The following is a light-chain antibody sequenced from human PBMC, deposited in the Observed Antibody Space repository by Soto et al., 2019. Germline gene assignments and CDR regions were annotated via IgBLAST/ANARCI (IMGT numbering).Light chain of an antibody. CDR3: QQYNNWPT. Sequence: EIVFTQSATALSLYPGERATCSCRASQSVSSYLAWYQQKPGQAPRLLIYDASNRATGIPARFSGSGSGTEFTLTISSLQSEDFAVYYCQQYNNWPTSGQGTRPEIK. V-gene: IGKV3D-15*01. CDR2: DAS. J-gene: IGKJ5*01. CDR1: QSVSSY.